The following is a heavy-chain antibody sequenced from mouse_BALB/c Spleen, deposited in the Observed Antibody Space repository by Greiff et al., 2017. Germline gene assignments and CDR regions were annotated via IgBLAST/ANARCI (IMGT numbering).Heavy chain of an antibody. J-gene: IGHJ3*01. CDR2: IDPGNGDT. V-gene: IGHV14-4*02. D-gene: IGHD1-1*01. CDR1: GFNIKDYY. Sequence: VHVKQSGAELVRSGASVKLSCTASGFNIKDYYMHWVKQRPEQGLEWIGWIDPGNGDTEYAPKFQGKATMTADTSSNTAYLQLSSLTSEDTAVYYCKVLASAYWGQGTLVTVAA. CDR3: KVLASAY.